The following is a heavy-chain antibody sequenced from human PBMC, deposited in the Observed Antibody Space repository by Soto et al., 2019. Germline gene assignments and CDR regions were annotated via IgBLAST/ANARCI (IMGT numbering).Heavy chain of an antibody. J-gene: IGHJ4*01. CDR3: ARHNPASTVFGIVISLRY. Sequence: SETLSLTCGVARGSIDNVYCRSFVRQSPGKGLEWIGETSHDGVTNYNPSLEGRVTISIDKSKNQFYLDLNSVTAADTAVYYCARHNPASTVFGIVISLRYWGHGTLVTVSS. CDR2: TSHDGVT. V-gene: IGHV4-4*02. D-gene: IGHD3-3*01. CDR1: RGSIDNVYC.